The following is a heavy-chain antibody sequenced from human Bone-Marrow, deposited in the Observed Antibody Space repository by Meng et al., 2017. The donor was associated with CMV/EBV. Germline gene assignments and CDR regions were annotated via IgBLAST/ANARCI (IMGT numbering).Heavy chain of an antibody. J-gene: IGHJ4*02. Sequence: GESLKISCAASGFTFSSYSMNWVRQAPGKGLEWISYISSSSSTIYYADSAKGRFTISRDNAKNSLYLQMNSLRADDTAVYYCARGGGSYSGDYWGQGTTVTVSS. CDR3: ARGGGSYSGDY. CDR1: GFTFSSYS. CDR2: ISSSSSTI. D-gene: IGHD1-26*01. V-gene: IGHV3-48*04.